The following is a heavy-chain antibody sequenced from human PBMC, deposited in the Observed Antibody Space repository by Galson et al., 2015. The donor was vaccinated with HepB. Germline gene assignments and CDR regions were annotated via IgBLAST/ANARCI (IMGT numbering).Heavy chain of an antibody. D-gene: IGHD1-20*01. Sequence: SLRLSCAASGFTFTGHAMSWVRQAPGKGLEWVSSVNGRGDNTYYPDSVKGQFTISRDNSKNTLYLQMGSLRVEDTAVYYCAKDDDSRYNWNYFGDWGQGTLVTVSS. CDR1: GFTFTGHA. CDR3: AKDDDSRYNWNYFGD. V-gene: IGHV3-23*01. CDR2: VNGRGDNT. J-gene: IGHJ4*02.